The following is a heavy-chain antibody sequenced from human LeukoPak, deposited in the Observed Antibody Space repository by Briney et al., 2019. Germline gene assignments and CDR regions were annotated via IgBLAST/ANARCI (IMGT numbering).Heavy chain of an antibody. V-gene: IGHV3-48*03. Sequence: PGGSLRLSCAASGLNFSSDEMNWVRQAPGKGLEWVSYISGRATTIYYADSVRGRFTISRDNAKNSLYLQMNSLRVEDTAVYYCARSFWIGDYATWGQGTLVTVSS. D-gene: IGHD4-17*01. J-gene: IGHJ5*02. CDR2: ISGRATTI. CDR1: GLNFSSDE. CDR3: ARSFWIGDYAT.